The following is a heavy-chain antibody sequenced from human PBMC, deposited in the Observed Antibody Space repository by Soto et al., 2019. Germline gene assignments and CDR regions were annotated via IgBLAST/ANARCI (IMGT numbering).Heavy chain of an antibody. CDR2: IYYSGST. V-gene: IGHV4-31*03. CDR3: ARSKGMTTVTLSFDY. J-gene: IGHJ4*02. D-gene: IGHD4-17*01. CDR1: GGSISSGGYY. Sequence: PSETLSLTCTVSGGSISSGGYYWSWIRQHPGKGLEWIGYIYYSGSTYYNPSLRSRVTISVDTSKNQFSLKLSSVTAADTAVYYCARSKGMTTVTLSFDYWGQGTLVTVSS.